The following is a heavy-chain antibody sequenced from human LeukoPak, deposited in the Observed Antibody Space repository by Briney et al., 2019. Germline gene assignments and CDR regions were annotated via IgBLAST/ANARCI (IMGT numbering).Heavy chain of an antibody. CDR1: GFTFSSYG. D-gene: IGHD4-17*01. CDR3: ARDLDYGDYGGSPTTLFDH. Sequence: PGRSLRLSCAASGFTFSSYGMHWVRQAPGKGLEWVAVIWYDGSNKYYADSVKGRFTISRDNSKNTLYLQMNSLRAEDTAVYYCARDLDYGDYGGSPTTLFDHWGQGTLVTVSS. CDR2: IWYDGSNK. V-gene: IGHV3-33*01. J-gene: IGHJ4*02.